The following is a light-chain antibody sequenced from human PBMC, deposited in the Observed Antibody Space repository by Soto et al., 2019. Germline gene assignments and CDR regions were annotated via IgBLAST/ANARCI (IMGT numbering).Light chain of an antibody. CDR3: QTWGTGTVV. Sequence: QPVLTQSPSASASLGASVKLTCTLSSGHNNYAIAWHQLQPEKGPRSLMKLNSDDSHTKGDGIPDRFSGSSSGAERYLIISSLQSEDEADYYCQTWGTGTVVFGGGTKVTVL. CDR1: SGHNNYA. CDR2: LNSDDSH. V-gene: IGLV4-69*01. J-gene: IGLJ2*01.